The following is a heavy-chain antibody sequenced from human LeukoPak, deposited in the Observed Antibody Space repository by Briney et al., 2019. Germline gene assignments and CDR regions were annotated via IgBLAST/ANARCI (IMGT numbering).Heavy chain of an antibody. CDR1: GFTVSSNY. CDR2: IYSGGST. V-gene: IGHV3-53*01. CDR3: ARALRWDDAFDI. Sequence: GGSLRLSCAASGFTVSSNYMSWVRQAPGKGLEWVSVIYSGGSTYYADSVKGRITISRDNSKNTLYLQMNSLRAEDTAVYYCARALRWDDAFDIWGQGTMVTVSS. J-gene: IGHJ3*02. D-gene: IGHD2-21*01.